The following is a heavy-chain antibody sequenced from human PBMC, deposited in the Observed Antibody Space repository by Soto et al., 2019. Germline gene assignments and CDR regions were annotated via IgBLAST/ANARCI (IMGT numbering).Heavy chain of an antibody. J-gene: IGHJ5*02. CDR1: GFTFNSNA. D-gene: IGHD2-15*01. Sequence: GGSLRLSCAASGFTFNSNAMSWVRQVPGKGLEWVSAMTGTGGTTYYADSVKGRFTISRDNSKNTLFLQMDSLRAEDTAIYYCAKDLPQGTTWYRGLDHWGQGTLVTVSS. CDR2: MTGTGGTT. V-gene: IGHV3-23*01. CDR3: AKDLPQGTTWYRGLDH.